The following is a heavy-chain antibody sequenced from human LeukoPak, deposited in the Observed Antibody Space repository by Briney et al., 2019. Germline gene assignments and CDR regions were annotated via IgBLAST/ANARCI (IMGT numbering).Heavy chain of an antibody. CDR3: ARGFLGLNGGV. V-gene: IGHV4-34*01. CDR2: INHNGTT. CDR1: GGSFSGYY. J-gene: IGHJ6*02. Sequence: PSETLSLTCGVSGGSFSGYYWNWIRQAPGKGLEWIGEINHNGTTSFNPSLKSRVTISVDTSRSRFSLKLNSATAADTAVYYCARGFLGLNGGVWGQGTTVTVSS. D-gene: IGHD1-26*01.